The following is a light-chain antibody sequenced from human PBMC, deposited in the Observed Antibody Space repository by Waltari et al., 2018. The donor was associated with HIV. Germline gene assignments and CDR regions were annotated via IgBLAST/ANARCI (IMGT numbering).Light chain of an antibody. CDR1: QSVSSN. Sequence: EIVMTQSPATLSVSPGERATLSCRASQSVSSNFDWYQQKPGHAPRLLIYGASTRATGIPARFSGSGSGTEFTLTISSLQSEDFAVYYCQQYNNWPPYTFGQGTKLEIK. CDR3: QQYNNWPPYT. J-gene: IGKJ2*01. CDR2: GAS. V-gene: IGKV3-15*01.